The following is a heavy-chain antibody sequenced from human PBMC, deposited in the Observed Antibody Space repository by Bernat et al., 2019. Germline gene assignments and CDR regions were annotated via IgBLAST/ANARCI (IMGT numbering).Heavy chain of an antibody. Sequence: QVQLVESGGGVVQPGRSLRLSCAASGFTFTYAMHWVRQAPGKGLEWVAVMSYDGSHEYYADSVKGRFTISRDNSKNTLYLQMNSLRAEDTAVYYCARDGRVAGISWYFDLRGRGTLVTVSS. V-gene: IGHV3-30*01. CDR2: MSYDGSHE. J-gene: IGHJ2*01. CDR1: GFTFTYA. D-gene: IGHD6-19*01. CDR3: ARDGRVAGISWYFDL.